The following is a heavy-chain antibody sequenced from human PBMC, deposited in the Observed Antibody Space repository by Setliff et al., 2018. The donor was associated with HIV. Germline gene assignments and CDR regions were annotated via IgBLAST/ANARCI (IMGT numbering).Heavy chain of an antibody. CDR3: ARETREAVAGSNYYYYYGLDV. Sequence: SETLSLTCAVSGGSISSSNWWSWVRQPPGKGLEWIGEIYHGVSTNYNPSLKSRVTISVDKSKNQFSLKLRSVTAADTAVYYCARETREAVAGSNYYYYYGLDVWGQGTTVTVSS. V-gene: IGHV4-4*02. CDR1: GGSISSSNW. D-gene: IGHD6-19*01. CDR2: IYHGVST. J-gene: IGHJ6*02.